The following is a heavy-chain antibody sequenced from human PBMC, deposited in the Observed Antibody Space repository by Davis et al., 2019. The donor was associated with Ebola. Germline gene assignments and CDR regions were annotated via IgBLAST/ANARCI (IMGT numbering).Heavy chain of an antibody. CDR2: IYYSGST. D-gene: IGHD3-3*01. CDR3: ARRLRFLEWLFLSYFDY. V-gene: IGHV4-59*12. Sequence: MPSETLSLTCTVSGGSISSYYWSWIRQPPGKGLEWIGYIYYSGSTYYNPSLKSRVTISVDTSKNQFSLKLSSVTAADTAVYYCARRLRFLEWLFLSYFDYWGQGTLVTVSS. CDR1: GGSISSYY. J-gene: IGHJ4*02.